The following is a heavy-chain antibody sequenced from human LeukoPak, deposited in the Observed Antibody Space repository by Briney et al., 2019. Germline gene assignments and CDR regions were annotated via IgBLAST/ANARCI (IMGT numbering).Heavy chain of an antibody. CDR1: GFTFSNYA. V-gene: IGHV3-23*01. J-gene: IGHJ4*02. CDR2: LIGSSGAT. D-gene: IGHD5-12*01. Sequence: GGSLRLSCAASGFTFSNYAMNWVRQAPGKGLEWVAVLIGSSGATDYTDSVKGRFTISRDNSKNTLFLQMNSLRAEDTAIYYCAKGAYDYIEIAYFDYWGQGALVTVSS. CDR3: AKGAYDYIEIAYFDY.